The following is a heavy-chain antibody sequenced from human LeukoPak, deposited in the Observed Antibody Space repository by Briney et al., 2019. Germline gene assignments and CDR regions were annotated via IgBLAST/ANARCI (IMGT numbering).Heavy chain of an antibody. CDR3: ARHVTYSSMSSYFAY. V-gene: IGHV5-51*01. CDR1: GYSFTSYW. CDR2: IYPGGSDT. D-gene: IGHD6-19*01. Sequence: GESLEISCKASGYSFTSYWIAWVRQMPGKGLEYMGFIYPGGSDTRCSPSFEGQVTISADKSITTAYLQWSSLKASDTAIYYCARHVTYSSMSSYFAYWGQRTLVTVSS. J-gene: IGHJ4*02.